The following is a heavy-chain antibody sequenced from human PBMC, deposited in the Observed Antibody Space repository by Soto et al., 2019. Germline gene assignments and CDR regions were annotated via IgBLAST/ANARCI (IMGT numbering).Heavy chain of an antibody. CDR3: ARDIKVAAAGTGYYYYGMDV. CDR2: ISRSSSNI. CDR1: GFNFSSYS. Sequence: EVQLVESGGGLVKPGGSLRLSCAASGFNFSSYSMNWVRQAPGKGLEWVSSISRSSSNIYYGASVKGRITISRDNAKHSLYLQMNSLRAEDTAVSYCARDIKVAAAGTGYYYYGMDVWCQGTTVTVSS. J-gene: IGHJ6*02. D-gene: IGHD6-13*01. V-gene: IGHV3-21*01.